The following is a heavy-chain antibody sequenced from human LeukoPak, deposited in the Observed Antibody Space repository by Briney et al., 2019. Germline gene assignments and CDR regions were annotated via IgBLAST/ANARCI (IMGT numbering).Heavy chain of an antibody. CDR1: GFTVSGNY. Sequence: GGSLRLSCAASGFTVSGNYMTWVRQAPGKGLEWVSVTYGDGSTSYADSVKGRFTISRDNSKNTLYLQMNSLRAEDTAVYYCAKELGATTFRFDYWGQGTLVTVSS. J-gene: IGHJ4*02. V-gene: IGHV3-66*01. CDR3: AKELGATTFRFDY. CDR2: TYGDGST. D-gene: IGHD1-26*01.